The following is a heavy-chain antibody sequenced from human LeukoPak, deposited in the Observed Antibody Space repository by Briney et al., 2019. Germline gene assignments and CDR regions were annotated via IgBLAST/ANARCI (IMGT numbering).Heavy chain of an antibody. D-gene: IGHD2-15*01. J-gene: IGHJ4*02. Sequence: PGRSLRLSCAASGFTFSSYAMHWVRQAPGKGLEWVAVISYDGSNNYYADSVKGRFTISRDNSKNTLYLQMNSLRAEDTAVYYCARGVAATYGFPYYFDYWGQGTLVTVSS. CDR3: ARGVAATYGFPYYFDY. CDR2: ISYDGSNN. CDR1: GFTFSSYA. V-gene: IGHV3-30*04.